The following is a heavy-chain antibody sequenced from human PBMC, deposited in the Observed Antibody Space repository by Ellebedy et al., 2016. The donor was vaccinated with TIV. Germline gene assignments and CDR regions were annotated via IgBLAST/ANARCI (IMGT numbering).Heavy chain of an antibody. V-gene: IGHV3-23*01. CDR1: GFTFSTYA. Sequence: PGGSLRLSCVASGFTFSTYATAWVRQTPGKGLEWVSGIYGSGRGINYADSVKGRFTISRDNSKNTLYLQMNSLRAEDTAIYFCAKDQAGGDGRWVFDIWGRGTMVTVSS. CDR3: AKDQAGGDGRWVFDI. CDR2: IYGSGRGI. D-gene: IGHD3-16*01. J-gene: IGHJ3*02.